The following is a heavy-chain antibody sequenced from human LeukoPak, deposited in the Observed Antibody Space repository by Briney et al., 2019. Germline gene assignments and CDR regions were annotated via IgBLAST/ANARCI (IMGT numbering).Heavy chain of an antibody. CDR1: GYTFTSYG. V-gene: IGHV1-69*13. CDR2: IIPIFGTA. D-gene: IGHD5-12*01. Sequence: SVKVPCKASGYTFTSYGISWVRQAPGQGLEWMGGIIPIFGTANYAQKFQGRVTITADESTSTAYMELSSLRSEDTAVYYCACGSGYAGGYWGQGTLVTVSS. CDR3: ACGSGYAGGY. J-gene: IGHJ4*02.